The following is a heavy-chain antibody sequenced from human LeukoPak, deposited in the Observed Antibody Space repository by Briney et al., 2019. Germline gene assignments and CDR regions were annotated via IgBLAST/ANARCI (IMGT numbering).Heavy chain of an antibody. CDR1: GFTFSSYW. D-gene: IGHD3-22*01. V-gene: IGHV3-23*01. CDR2: ISGSGGST. Sequence: PGGSLRLSCAASGFTFSSYWMHWVRQAPGKGLEWVSAISGSGGSTYYADSVKGRFSISRDNSKNTLYLQMNSLRAEDTAVYYCAKVTGARYYDSSGYFTWGQGTLVIVSS. CDR3: AKVTGARYYDSSGYFT. J-gene: IGHJ5*02.